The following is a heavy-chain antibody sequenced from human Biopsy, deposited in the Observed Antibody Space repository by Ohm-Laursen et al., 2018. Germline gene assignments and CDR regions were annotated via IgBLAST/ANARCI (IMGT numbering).Heavy chain of an antibody. CDR1: GDSIRNYY. CDR3: ALETTYCSGNRCYPDGMDV. Sequence: SETLSLTCTVSGDSIRNYYWSWIRQAAGKGLEWIGRIYPGGGTIYNPSLKSRVTISVDTPKNQLSLKLRSVTAADTAVYYCALETTYCSGNRCYPDGMDVWGQGTTVTVSS. D-gene: IGHD2-15*01. J-gene: IGHJ6*02. V-gene: IGHV4-4*07. CDR2: IYPGGGT.